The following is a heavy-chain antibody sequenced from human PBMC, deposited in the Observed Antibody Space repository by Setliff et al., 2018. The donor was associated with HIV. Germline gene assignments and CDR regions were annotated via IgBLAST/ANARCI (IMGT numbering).Heavy chain of an antibody. J-gene: IGHJ3*02. CDR1: GYTFTSYA. CDR2: ISAYNGDT. V-gene: IGHV1-18*03. D-gene: IGHD6-13*01. CDR3: ARRGVFDAFDI. Sequence: ASVKVSCKASGYTFTSYAISWVRQAPGQGLEWLGWISAYNGDTNYAQKVQGRVSMTIDTSTSTAYMELRSLRSDDVAVYYCARRGVFDAFDIWGQGTMVTVSS.